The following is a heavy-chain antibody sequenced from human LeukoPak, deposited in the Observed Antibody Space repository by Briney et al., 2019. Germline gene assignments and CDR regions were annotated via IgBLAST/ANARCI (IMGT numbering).Heavy chain of an antibody. CDR2: ISAYNGNT. Sequence: GASVTVSCKAFGYTFSSHAMNWVRQAPGQGLEWMGWISAYNGNTNYAQKLQGRVTMTTDTSTSTAYMELRSLRSDDTAVYYCARASVWFGERTPIDYWGQGTLVTVSS. CDR1: GYTFSSHA. V-gene: IGHV1-18*01. D-gene: IGHD3-10*01. CDR3: ARASVWFGERTPIDY. J-gene: IGHJ4*02.